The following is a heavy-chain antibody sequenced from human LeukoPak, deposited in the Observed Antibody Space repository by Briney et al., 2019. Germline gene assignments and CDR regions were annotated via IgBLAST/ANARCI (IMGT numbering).Heavy chain of an antibody. CDR3: ARMEYYYDSSGYLYAFDI. V-gene: IGHV1-2*02. CDR1: GYTFTGYY. CDR2: INPNSGGT. Sequence: SVKVSFKASGYTFTGYYMHWVRQAPGQGLEWMGWINPNSGGTNYAQKFQGRVTMTRDTSISTAYMEPSRLRSDDTAVYYCARMEYYYDSSGYLYAFDIWGQGTMVTVSS. J-gene: IGHJ3*02. D-gene: IGHD3-22*01.